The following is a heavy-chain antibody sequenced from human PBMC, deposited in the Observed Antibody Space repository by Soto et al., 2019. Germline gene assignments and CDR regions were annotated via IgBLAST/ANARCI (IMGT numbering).Heavy chain of an antibody. CDR3: ARKGSSWSTGGGY. J-gene: IGHJ4*02. D-gene: IGHD6-13*01. V-gene: IGHV3-48*01. Sequence: EGSLRLSCAASGFTFSSYSMNWVRQAPGKGLEWVSYISSSSSTIYYADSVKGRFTISRDNAKNSLYLQMNSLRAEDTAVYYCARKGSSWSTGGGYWGQGTLVTVSS. CDR2: ISSSSSTI. CDR1: GFTFSSYS.